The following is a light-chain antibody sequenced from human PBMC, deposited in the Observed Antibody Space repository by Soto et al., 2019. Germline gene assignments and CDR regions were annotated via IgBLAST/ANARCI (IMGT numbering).Light chain of an antibody. J-gene: IGKJ2*01. CDR3: QQSYSTPRT. CDR2: PAS. V-gene: IGKV1-39*01. Sequence: DIQMTQTPSSLSASVGDIVTITCRASQSISSFFNLYMQKPTKATKLLIYPASSLQSGVTSRFSGSGSGTDFTLIIISLEPEDFATYYCQQSYSTPRTFCQGTNREIK. CDR1: QSISSF.